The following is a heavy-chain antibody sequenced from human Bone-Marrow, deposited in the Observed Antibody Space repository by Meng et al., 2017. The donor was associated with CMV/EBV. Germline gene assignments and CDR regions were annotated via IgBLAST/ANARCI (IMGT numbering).Heavy chain of an antibody. D-gene: IGHD6-13*01. CDR1: GFTFSSYS. J-gene: IGHJ6*02. V-gene: IGHV3-21*01. Sequence: GGSLRLSCVASGFTFSSYSMNWVRQAPGKGLEWVSSISSSSSYIYYADSVKGRFTISRDNAKNSLYLQMNSLRAEDTAVYYCARDRIAAAGTLMGSMAVWGPGNTVNVSS. CDR2: ISSSSSYI. CDR3: ARDRIAAAGTLMGSMAV.